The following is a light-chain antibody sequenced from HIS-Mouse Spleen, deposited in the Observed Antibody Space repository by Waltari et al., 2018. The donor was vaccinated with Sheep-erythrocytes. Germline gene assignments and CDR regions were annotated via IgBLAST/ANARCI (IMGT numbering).Light chain of an antibody. CDR3: SLYTSSSTLV. Sequence: QSALTQPPSVSGSPGQSATISCTGTSSDVGSYNRVSWYQQPPGTAPKLMIYEVSNRPSGVPDRFSGSKSGNTASLTISGLQAEDEADYYCSLYTSSSTLVFGGGTKLTVL. J-gene: IGLJ2*01. V-gene: IGLV2-18*01. CDR2: EVS. CDR1: SSDVGSYNR.